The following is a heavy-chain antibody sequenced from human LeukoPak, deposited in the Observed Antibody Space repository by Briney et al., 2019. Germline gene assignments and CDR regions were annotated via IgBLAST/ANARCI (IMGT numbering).Heavy chain of an antibody. CDR1: GFTFSSYS. CDR3: ARAALYYYGSGRFLDV. D-gene: IGHD3-10*01. V-gene: IGHV3-21*01. J-gene: IGHJ6*02. CDR2: ISSSSSYI. Sequence: PGGSLRLSCAASGFTFSSYSMNWVRQAPGKGLEWVSSISSSSSYIYYADSVKGRFTISRDNAKNSLYLQMNSLRAEDTAVYYCARAALYYYGSGRFLDVWGQGTTVTVSS.